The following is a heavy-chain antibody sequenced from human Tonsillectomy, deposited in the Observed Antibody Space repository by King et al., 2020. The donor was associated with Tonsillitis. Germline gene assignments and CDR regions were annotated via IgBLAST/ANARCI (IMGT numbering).Heavy chain of an antibody. J-gene: IGHJ6*02. CDR1: GFTFDDYA. Sequence: EVQLVESGGGLVQPGRSLRLSCAASGFTFDDYAMHWVRQAPGKGLEWVSGISWNSGSIGYADSVKGRFTISRDNAKNSLYLQMNSLRAEDTALYYCAKGVTAGFGVGLAYGMDVWGQGTTVTVSS. CDR3: AKGVTAGFGVGLAYGMDV. CDR2: ISWNSGSI. V-gene: IGHV3-9*01. D-gene: IGHD3-3*01.